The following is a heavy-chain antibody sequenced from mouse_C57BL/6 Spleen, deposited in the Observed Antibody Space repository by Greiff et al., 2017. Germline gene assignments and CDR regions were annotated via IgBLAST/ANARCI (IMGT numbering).Heavy chain of an antibody. J-gene: IGHJ3*01. CDR2: IGPSDSYT. D-gene: IGHD2-4*01. CDR3: ARYRFYDYGFAY. V-gene: IGHV1-50*01. Sequence: QVQLQQPGADLVKPSASVKLSCKASGFTFTSYWMQWVHQSPGKGLEWIGDIGPSDSYTNYNEKFKGKATFTVDTSSSSADMQLSSLTSEDSAVYYCARYRFYDYGFAYWGQGTILTVSS. CDR1: GFTFTSYW.